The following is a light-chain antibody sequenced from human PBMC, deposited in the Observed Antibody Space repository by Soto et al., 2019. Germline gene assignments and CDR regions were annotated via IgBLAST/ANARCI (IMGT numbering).Light chain of an antibody. J-gene: IGLJ1*01. CDR1: SSDVGGYNY. V-gene: IGLV2-11*01. CDR2: DVS. CDR3: CSYAGSSPPYV. Sequence: QSVLTQPRSVSGSPGQSVTISCTGTSSDVGGYNYVSWYQQHPGKAPKLMIYDVSKRPSGVPDRFSGSKSGNTASLTISGLQAEDEADYYCCSYAGSSPPYVFGTGTKVTVL.